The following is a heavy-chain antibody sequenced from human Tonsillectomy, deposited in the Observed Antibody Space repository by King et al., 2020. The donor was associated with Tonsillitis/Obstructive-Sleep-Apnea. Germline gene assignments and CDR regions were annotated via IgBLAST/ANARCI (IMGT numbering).Heavy chain of an antibody. D-gene: IGHD2-2*01. CDR2: IYYSGST. V-gene: IGHV4-39*01. Sequence: LQLQESGPGLVKPSETLSLTCTVSGGSISSSSYYWGWIRQPPGKGLEWIGSIYYSGSTSYKPSLKSRVTISVDTSKNQFSLKPSSVTAADTAVYYCARHRYCSSTSCYGEGDFDYWGQGTLVTVSS. J-gene: IGHJ4*02. CDR1: GGSISSSSYY. CDR3: ARHRYCSSTSCYGEGDFDY.